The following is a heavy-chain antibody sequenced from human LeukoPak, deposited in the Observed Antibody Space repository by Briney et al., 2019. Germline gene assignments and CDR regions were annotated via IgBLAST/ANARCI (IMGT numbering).Heavy chain of an antibody. CDR1: GGSISSSSYY. CDR3: ARRRITFGGGAIWGIFFDY. V-gene: IGHV4-39*01. D-gene: IGHD3-16*01. J-gene: IGHJ4*02. Sequence: PSETLSLTCTVSGGSISSSSYYWGWIRQPPGKGLEWIGNINYSGSTYYNTSLESRVIISVDTSKNQFSLKLNSVTAADTAVYYCARRRITFGGGAIWGIFFDYWGQGTLVTVSS. CDR2: INYSGST.